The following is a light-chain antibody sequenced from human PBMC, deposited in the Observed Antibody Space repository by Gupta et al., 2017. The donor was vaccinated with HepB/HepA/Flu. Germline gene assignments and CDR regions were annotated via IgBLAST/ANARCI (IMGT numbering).Light chain of an antibody. CDR3: QVWDSSSDNRV. Sequence: SYVLTPPPSVSLAPGKTARLTCGGHNIRRYSAHWHQQTPGQAPMLVVYDDSGRPSGIPERFSGSSSGNTATLTISRVEAGDEADYYCQVWDSSSDNRVFGGGTKLTVL. V-gene: IGLV3-21*03. J-gene: IGLJ3*02. CDR2: DDS. CDR1: NIRRYS.